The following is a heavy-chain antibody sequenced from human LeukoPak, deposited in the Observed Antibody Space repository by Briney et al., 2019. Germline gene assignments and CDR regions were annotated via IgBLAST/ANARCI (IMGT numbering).Heavy chain of an antibody. J-gene: IGHJ6*02. V-gene: IGHV3-30*18. Sequence: GGSLRLPCAASGFTFSSYGMHWVRQAPGKGLEWVAVISYDGSNKYYADSVKGRFTISRDNSKNTLYLQMNSLRAEDTAVYYCAKDFVRGVSKGYYYYGMDVWGQGTTVTVSS. D-gene: IGHD3-10*01. CDR3: AKDFVRGVSKGYYYYGMDV. CDR1: GFTFSSYG. CDR2: ISYDGSNK.